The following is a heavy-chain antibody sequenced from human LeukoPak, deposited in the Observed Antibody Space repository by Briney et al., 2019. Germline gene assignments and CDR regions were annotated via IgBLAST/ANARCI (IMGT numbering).Heavy chain of an antibody. CDR2: ISAYNGNT. Sequence: ASVKVSCKASGYTFTSYGISWVRQAPGQGLEWMGWISAYNGNTNYAQKLQGRVTMTTDTSTSTAYMELRSLRSDDTAVYYCARDRRGYSYGPRATFDYWGQGTLVTVSS. CDR3: ARDRRGYSYGPRATFDY. J-gene: IGHJ4*02. V-gene: IGHV1-18*01. CDR1: GYTFTSYG. D-gene: IGHD5-18*01.